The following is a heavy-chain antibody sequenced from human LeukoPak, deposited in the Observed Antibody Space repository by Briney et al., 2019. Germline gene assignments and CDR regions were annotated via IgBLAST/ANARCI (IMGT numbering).Heavy chain of an antibody. J-gene: IGHJ4*02. Sequence: SETLSLTCTVSGASISSYYWSWIRQSAGKGLEWIGRVYTSGTTNYNRSLKSRVTMSVDMSKNQFSLKLSSVTAADTAVYYCVILTAGVDYFDCWGQGTLVTVSS. CDR3: VILTAGVDYFDC. D-gene: IGHD6-25*01. CDR2: VYTSGTT. V-gene: IGHV4-4*07. CDR1: GASISSYY.